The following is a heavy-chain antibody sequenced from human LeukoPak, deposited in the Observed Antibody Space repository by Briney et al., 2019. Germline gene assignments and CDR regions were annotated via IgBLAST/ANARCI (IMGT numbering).Heavy chain of an antibody. CDR1: GGSISSYY. D-gene: IGHD5-12*01. CDR3: ARDPADIVATISAFDI. V-gene: IGHV4-59*01. Sequence: SETLSLTCTVSGGSISSYYWSWIRQPPGKGLEWIGYIYYSGSTNYNPSLKSRVTISVDTSKNQFSLKLSSVTAADTAVYYCARDPADIVATISAFDIWGQGTMVTVSS. J-gene: IGHJ3*02. CDR2: IYYSGST.